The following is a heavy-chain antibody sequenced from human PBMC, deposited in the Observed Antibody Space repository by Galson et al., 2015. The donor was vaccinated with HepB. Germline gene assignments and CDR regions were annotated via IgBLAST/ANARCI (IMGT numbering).Heavy chain of an antibody. CDR1: GFTFSSYA. CDR3: ATVDDYSNFFDY. CDR2: ISGSGLST. V-gene: IGHV3-23*01. Sequence: LRLSCAASGFTFSSYAMSWVRQAPGKGLEWVSAISGSGLSTYYADSVKGRFTIPRDNSKNTLYLQMNSLRAEDTAVYYCATVDDYSNFFDYWGQGTLVTVSS. J-gene: IGHJ4*02. D-gene: IGHD4-11*01.